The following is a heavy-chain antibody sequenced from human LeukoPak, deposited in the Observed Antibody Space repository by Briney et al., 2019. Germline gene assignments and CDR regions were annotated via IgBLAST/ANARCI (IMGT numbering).Heavy chain of an antibody. CDR1: GDSINSDY. J-gene: IGHJ4*02. Sequence: SETLSLTCTVSGDSINSDYWSWLRQPPGKGLEWIGYIYYSGSTNYNPSLKSRVTISVDTSKNQFSLKLSSVTAADTAVYYCASRRGGIAARPGGWGQGTLVTVSS. CDR3: ASRRGGIAARPGG. V-gene: IGHV4-59*12. CDR2: IYYSGST. D-gene: IGHD6-6*01.